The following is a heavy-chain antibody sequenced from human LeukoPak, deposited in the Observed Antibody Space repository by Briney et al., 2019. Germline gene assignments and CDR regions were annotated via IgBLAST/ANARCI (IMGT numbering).Heavy chain of an antibody. V-gene: IGHV3-23*01. D-gene: IGHD3-9*01. CDR3: ANLLRYFDWLQDAFDT. CDR2: ISGSGGST. Sequence: GGSLRLSCAASGFTFSSYAMSWVRQAPGKGLEWVSAISGSGGSTYYADSVKGRFTISRDNSKNTLYLQMNSLRAEDTAVYYCANLLRYFDWLQDAFDTWGQGTMVTVSS. CDR1: GFTFSSYA. J-gene: IGHJ3*02.